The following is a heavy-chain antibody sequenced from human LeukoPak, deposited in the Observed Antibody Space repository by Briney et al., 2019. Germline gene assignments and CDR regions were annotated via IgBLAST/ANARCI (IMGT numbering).Heavy chain of an antibody. J-gene: IGHJ4*02. CDR3: AREDSGSFQAQPPHYFDC. V-gene: IGHV3-9*01. CDR2: ISWNSGSI. Sequence: GGSLRLSCAASGFTFDDYAMHWVRQAPGKGLEWVSGISWNSGSIGYADSVKGRFTISRDNAKNSLYLQMNSLRAEDTAVYYCAREDSGSFQAQPPHYFDCWGQGTLVTVSS. D-gene: IGHD1-26*01. CDR1: GFTFDDYA.